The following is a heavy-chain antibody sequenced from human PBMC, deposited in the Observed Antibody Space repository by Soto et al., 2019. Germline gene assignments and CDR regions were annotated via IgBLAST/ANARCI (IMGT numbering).Heavy chain of an antibody. CDR2: IYYSGST. J-gene: IGHJ5*02. Sequence: SETLSLTCTVSGGSISSGGYYWSWIRQHPGKGLEWIGYIYYSGSTYYNPSLKSRVTISVDTSKNQFSLKLSSVTAADTAVYYCARDVASATGGGLFDHWGDGTLVTVSS. D-gene: IGHD6-13*01. V-gene: IGHV4-31*03. CDR1: GGSISSGGYY. CDR3: ARDVASATGGGLFDH.